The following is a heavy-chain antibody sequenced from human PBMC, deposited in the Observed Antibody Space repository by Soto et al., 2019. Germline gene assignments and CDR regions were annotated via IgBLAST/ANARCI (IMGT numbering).Heavy chain of an antibody. Sequence: ASVKVSCKTSGYTFTNFGISWVRQAPGQGLEWMGWINTYNGNTNYADSVKGRFTISRDNSKNTLHLQMNSLRVEDTAVYRCARGRDRVDWTSPFDYWGPGTLVTVSS. CDR2: INTYNGNT. D-gene: IGHD3-9*01. V-gene: IGHV1-18*01. J-gene: IGHJ4*02. CDR1: GYTFTNFG. CDR3: ARGRDRVDWTSPFDY.